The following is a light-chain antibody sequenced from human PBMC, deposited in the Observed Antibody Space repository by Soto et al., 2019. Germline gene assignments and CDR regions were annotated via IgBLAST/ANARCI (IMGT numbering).Light chain of an antibody. CDR1: QGIANY. CDR2: DAS. Sequence: DIQMTQSPSSLSASVGDRVTITCQASQGIANYSNWYQQKPGKAPKLLIYDASNLQTGVPSRFSGSGSGTDFTFTISSLQPEDIATYYCQQYDNLPYTFGQGTNLEIK. V-gene: IGKV1-33*01. J-gene: IGKJ2*01. CDR3: QQYDNLPYT.